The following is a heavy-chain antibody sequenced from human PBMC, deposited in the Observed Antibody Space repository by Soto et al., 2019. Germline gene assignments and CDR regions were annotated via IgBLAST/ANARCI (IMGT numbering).Heavy chain of an antibody. V-gene: IGHV3-48*02. J-gene: IGHJ4*02. D-gene: IGHD4-4*01. CDR3: AREGAVTGTIANW. CDR2: ISPRCRTI. Sequence: EVQLVESGGGLVQPGGSLRVSCAASGFSFSTYAMNWVRQAPGTGLEWVSYISPRCRTIYYADSVKGRFTISRDNAKNSLFLQRDSLRDEDTAVYYGAREGAVTGTIANWWGQGTPVTVSS. CDR1: GFSFSTYA.